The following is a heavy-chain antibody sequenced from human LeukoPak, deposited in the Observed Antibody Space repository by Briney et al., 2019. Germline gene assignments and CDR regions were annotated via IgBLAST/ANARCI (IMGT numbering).Heavy chain of an antibody. D-gene: IGHD3-22*01. J-gene: IGHJ6*02. V-gene: IGHV3-30-3*01. CDR2: ISYDGSNK. CDR3: ARVYDSSGYSPLTSLNLHGYQREHYGMDV. CDR1: GFTFSSYA. Sequence: PGGSLRLSCAASGFTFSSYAMHWVRQAPGKGLEWVAVISYDGSNKYYADSVKGRFTISRDNSKNTLYLQMNSLRAEDTAVYYCARVYDSSGYSPLTSLNLHGYQREHYGMDVWGQGTTVTVSS.